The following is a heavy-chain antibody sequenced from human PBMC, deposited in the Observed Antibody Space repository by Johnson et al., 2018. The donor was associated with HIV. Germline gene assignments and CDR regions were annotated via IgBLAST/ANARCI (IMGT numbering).Heavy chain of an antibody. CDR1: GFTFSSYW. V-gene: IGHV3-7*01. J-gene: IGHJ3*02. D-gene: IGHD1-26*01. Sequence: MLLVESGGGLVQPGGSLRLSCAASGFTFSSYWMSWVRQAPGKGLEWVANIKQDGSDKYYADSVKGRFTISRDNAKNSLYLQMNSLRAEDTAVYYCARERGEGGSYYSFRRDAFDIWGQGTMVTVSS. CDR2: IKQDGSDK. CDR3: ARERGEGGSYYSFRRDAFDI.